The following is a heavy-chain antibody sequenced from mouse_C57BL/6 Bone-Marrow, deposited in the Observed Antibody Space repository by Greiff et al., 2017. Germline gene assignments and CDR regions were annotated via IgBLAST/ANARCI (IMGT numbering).Heavy chain of an antibody. CDR3: ARRRPYAMDY. CDR1: GYTFTSYG. D-gene: IGHD1-2*01. V-gene: IGHV1-81*01. CDR2: IYPRCGDT. Sequence: QVQLKESGAELARPGASVKLSCKASGYTFTSYGISWVKQSTGPGLEWIGEIYPRCGDTYYNEKFLGKATLTADKSSSTASIELRSLSSEEPADYFCARRRPYAMDYWGQGTSVTVSS. J-gene: IGHJ4*01.